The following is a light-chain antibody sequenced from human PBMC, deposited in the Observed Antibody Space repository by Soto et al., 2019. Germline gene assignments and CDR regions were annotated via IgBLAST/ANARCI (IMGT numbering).Light chain of an antibody. CDR3: QQYGSLPTT. V-gene: IGKV3-20*01. CDR1: HSVSID. J-gene: IGKJ1*01. CDR2: GAS. Sequence: TQSPSTLSASVGDRVTITCRASHSVSIDSAWYQQEPRPAPRLLIDGASSRATSIQDRFSGSGSGTDFTITISRLEPEDFAVYYCQQYGSLPTTFGQGTKVDI.